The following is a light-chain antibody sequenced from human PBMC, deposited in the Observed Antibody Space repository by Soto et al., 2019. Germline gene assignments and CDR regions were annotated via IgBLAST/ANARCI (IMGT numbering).Light chain of an antibody. J-gene: IGKJ4*01. V-gene: IGKV1-12*01. Sequence: DLQMTQSPSSVSASVGDRVTITCRASQGISGRLAWYQQTPGKAPRLLIYETSTLQTGVPSRFSGSGYGTDFTLTISSLQPEDFAIYYCQQGHSFPLTVGGGTKVEI. CDR2: ETS. CDR3: QQGHSFPLT. CDR1: QGISGR.